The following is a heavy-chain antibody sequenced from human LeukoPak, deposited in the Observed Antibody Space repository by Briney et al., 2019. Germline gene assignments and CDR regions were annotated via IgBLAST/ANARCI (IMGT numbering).Heavy chain of an antibody. D-gene: IGHD2-2*01. CDR2: IYYSGST. J-gene: IGHJ4*02. V-gene: IGHV4-59*08. CDR3: ASSGVVPAAPLKY. CDR1: GASISSYY. Sequence: SETLSLTCTVSGASISSYYWSWIRQPPGKGLEWIGYIYYSGSTNYNPSLKSRVTISVDTSKNQFSLKLSSVTAADTAVYYCASSGVVPAAPLKYWGQGTLVTVSS.